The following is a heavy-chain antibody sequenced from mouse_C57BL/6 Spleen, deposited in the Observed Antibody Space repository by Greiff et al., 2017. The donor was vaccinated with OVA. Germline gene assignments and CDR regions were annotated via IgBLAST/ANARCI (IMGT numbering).Heavy chain of an antibody. CDR2: IYPGDGDT. J-gene: IGHJ4*01. Sequence: VQLVESGPELVKPGASVKISCKASGYAFSSSWMNWVKQRPGKGLEWIGRIYPGDGDTNYNGKFKGKATLTADKSSSTDYMQVSSLTSEDSAVYFCARGEYDYSDAMDYWGQGTSVTVSS. D-gene: IGHD2-4*01. V-gene: IGHV1-82*01. CDR1: GYAFSSSW. CDR3: ARGEYDYSDAMDY.